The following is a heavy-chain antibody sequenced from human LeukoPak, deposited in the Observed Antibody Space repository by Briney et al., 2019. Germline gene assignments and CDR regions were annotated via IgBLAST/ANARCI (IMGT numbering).Heavy chain of an antibody. CDR1: GYTFTGYY. D-gene: IGHD3-16*01. V-gene: IGHV1-18*04. J-gene: IGHJ4*02. CDR2: ISAYNGNT. CDR3: ARDVGVGLLWVPSGSDY. Sequence: ASVKVSCKASGYTFTGYYMHWVRQAPGQGLEWMGWISAYNGNTNYAQKLQGRVTMTTDTSTSTAYMELRSLRFDDTAVYYCARDVGVGLLWVPSGSDYWGQGTLVTVSS.